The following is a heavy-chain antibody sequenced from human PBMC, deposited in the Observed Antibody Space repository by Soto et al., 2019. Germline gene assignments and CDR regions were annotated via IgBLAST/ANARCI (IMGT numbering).Heavy chain of an antibody. CDR2: IHPDGGHT. CDR3: ARGDNDY. J-gene: IGHJ4*02. Sequence: ASVKFYCKASGYTFTNYYVQWVRQAPGQGLEWMGVIHPDGGHTTYSQRFQDRVTMTRDTFTNTIYMELSSLRSEDTAVYYCARGDNDYWGQGTLVTVSS. V-gene: IGHV1-46*01. CDR1: GYTFTNYY.